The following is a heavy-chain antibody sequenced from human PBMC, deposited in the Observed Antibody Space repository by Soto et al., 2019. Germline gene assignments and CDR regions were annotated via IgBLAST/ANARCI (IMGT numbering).Heavy chain of an antibody. D-gene: IGHD3-3*01. CDR1: GGTFSSYA. Sequence: SVKVSCKASGGTFSSYAISWVRQAPGQGLEWMGGIIPIFGTANYAQKFQGRVTITADESTSTAYMELSSLRSEDTAVYYCARPRITIFGSLPDYYYHGMDAWGQGTTVTAS. CDR2: IIPIFGTA. J-gene: IGHJ6*02. CDR3: ARPRITIFGSLPDYYYHGMDA. V-gene: IGHV1-69*13.